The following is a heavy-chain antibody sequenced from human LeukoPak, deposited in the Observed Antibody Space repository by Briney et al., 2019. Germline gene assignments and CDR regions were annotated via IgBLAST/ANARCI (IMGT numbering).Heavy chain of an antibody. CDR1: GDSISSYY. D-gene: IGHD6-6*01. Sequence: PSETLSLTCTVSGDSISSYYWSWIRQPPGEGLEGIGYIYTSGGTNYIPSLKGRVTISIDTSKNQFSLKLRSVTAADSAVYYCARLTRLSTSPDRYYLDYWGQGTLVTVSS. V-gene: IGHV4-4*09. CDR2: IYTSGGT. J-gene: IGHJ4*02. CDR3: ARLTRLSTSPDRYYLDY.